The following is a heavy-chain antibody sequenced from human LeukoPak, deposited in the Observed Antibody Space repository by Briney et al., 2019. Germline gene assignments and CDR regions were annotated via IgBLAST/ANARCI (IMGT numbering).Heavy chain of an antibody. CDR3: ARDIEAAGLFLDY. J-gene: IGHJ4*02. CDR2: MKYDGSEN. V-gene: IGHV3-7*01. Sequence: GGSLRLSCAASGFTLSSYWMSWVRQAPGKGLEWVANMKYDGSENYYVDSVKGRFTITRDNAKNSLYLQMNSLRAADTAVYYCARDIEAAGLFLDYWGQGTLVTVSS. CDR1: GFTLSSYW. D-gene: IGHD6-13*01.